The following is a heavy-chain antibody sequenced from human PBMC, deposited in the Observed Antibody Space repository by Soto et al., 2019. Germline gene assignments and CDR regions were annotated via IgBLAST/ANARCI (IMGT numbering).Heavy chain of an antibody. CDR2: IYYSGTT. D-gene: IGHD3-10*01. V-gene: IGHV4-59*01. J-gene: IGHJ4*02. CDR1: GGSISGYY. Sequence: PXETLSLTCTVSGGSISGYYWSWIRQPPGKGLEWIGYIYYSGTTSYNPSLNSRVTMSVDTSKNQFSLKVNSVTAADTAVYYCARESYYGSGATVVAYWGQGTLVTVSS. CDR3: ARESYYGSGATVVAY.